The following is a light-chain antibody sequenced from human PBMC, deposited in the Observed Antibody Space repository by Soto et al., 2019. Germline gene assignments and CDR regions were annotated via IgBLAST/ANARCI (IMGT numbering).Light chain of an antibody. V-gene: IGLV2-11*01. CDR3: CSYAGSYTFYV. J-gene: IGLJ1*01. CDR2: DVT. Sequence: QSVLTQPRSVSGSPGQSVTISCTGTSSDVGAYDSVSWYQQHPGKAPKLMIYDVTKRPSGVPDRLSGSKSGSTASLTISGLQAEDEADYYCCSYAGSYTFYVFGTGTKATVL. CDR1: SSDVGAYDS.